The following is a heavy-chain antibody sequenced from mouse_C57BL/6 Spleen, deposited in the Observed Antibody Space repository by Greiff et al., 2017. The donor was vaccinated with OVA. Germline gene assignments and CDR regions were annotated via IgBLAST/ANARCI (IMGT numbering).Heavy chain of an antibody. Sequence: EVKLVESGGDLVKPGGSLKLSCAASGFTFSSYGMSWVRQTPDKRLEWVATISSGGSYTYYPDSVKGRFTISRDNAKNTLYLQMSSLKSEDTAMYYCARQGALYSPYYFDYWGQGTTLTVSS. CDR2: ISSGGSYT. CDR1: GFTFSSYG. CDR3: ARQGALYSPYYFDY. D-gene: IGHD2-1*01. V-gene: IGHV5-6*01. J-gene: IGHJ2*01.